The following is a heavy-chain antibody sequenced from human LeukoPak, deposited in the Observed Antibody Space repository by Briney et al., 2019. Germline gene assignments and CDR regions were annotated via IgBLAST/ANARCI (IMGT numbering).Heavy chain of an antibody. D-gene: IGHD3-10*01. J-gene: IGHJ4*02. CDR3: AKLLPYGSGSYSGY. Sequence: PGGSLRLSCAASGFTFSSYAMTWVRQAPGEGLEWVSSIGTYTYYADSVRGRFTISRDNSKNTLYLQMNSLRAEDTAVYYCAKLLPYGSGSYSGYWGQGTLVTVSS. CDR2: IGTYT. CDR1: GFTFSSYA. V-gene: IGHV3-23*01.